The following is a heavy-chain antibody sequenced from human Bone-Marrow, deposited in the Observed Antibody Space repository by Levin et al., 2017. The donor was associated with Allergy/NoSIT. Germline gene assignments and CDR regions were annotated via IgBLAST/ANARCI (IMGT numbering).Heavy chain of an antibody. CDR1: GFSFSNAW. CDR3: ATEPLDY. CDR2: IKSKADGGST. Sequence: KAGGSLRLSCAASGFSFSNAWMSWVRQAPGKGLEWVGRIKSKADGGSTYYGTSVKGRFTISRGDSENMLYLQMNSLKSDDTAVYYCATEPLDYWGQGTLVTVSS. V-gene: IGHV3-15*01. J-gene: IGHJ4*02.